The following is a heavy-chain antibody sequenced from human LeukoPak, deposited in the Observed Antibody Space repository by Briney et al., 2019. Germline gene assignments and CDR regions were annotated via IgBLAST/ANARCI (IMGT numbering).Heavy chain of an antibody. CDR3: ARDTCPVRFGELYCDAFDI. Sequence: SQTLSLTCAISGDSVSSNSAAWNWIRQSPSRGLGWLGRTYYRSKWYNDYAVSVKSRITINPDTSKNQFSLQLNSVTPEDTAVYYCARDTCPVRFGELYCDAFDIWGQGTMVTVSS. V-gene: IGHV6-1*01. D-gene: IGHD3-10*01. J-gene: IGHJ3*02. CDR2: TYYRSKWYN. CDR1: GDSVSSNSAA.